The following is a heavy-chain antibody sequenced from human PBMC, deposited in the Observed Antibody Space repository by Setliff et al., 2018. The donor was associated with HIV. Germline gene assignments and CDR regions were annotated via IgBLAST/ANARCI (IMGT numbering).Heavy chain of an antibody. D-gene: IGHD3-10*01. Sequence: ASVKVSCKASGYTVTDYYMHWVRRAPGHGLEWMGIINPSFGSTSYAQKFQGRVTMTRDTSTSTVFMELSSLNSEDTAVYYCATGRDATMVPGADYWGQGTQVTVSS. CDR2: INPSFGST. CDR1: GYTVTDYY. V-gene: IGHV1-46*01. J-gene: IGHJ4*02. CDR3: ATGRDATMVPGADY.